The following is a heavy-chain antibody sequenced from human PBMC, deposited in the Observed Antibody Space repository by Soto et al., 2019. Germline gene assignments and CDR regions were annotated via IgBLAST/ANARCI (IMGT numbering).Heavy chain of an antibody. V-gene: IGHV3-13*01. J-gene: IGHJ6*02. CDR1: GFTLSSYD. D-gene: IGHD3-9*01. Sequence: EVQLVESGGGWVQPGGSLRLSCAASGFTLSSYDIHWVRQATGEGLAWVAGIGSGGDTHYADSVKVRFNISREDCMNSLYLQMNDLRVGDSAVYYCTRKTPPTGMEVWGQGATVTGSS. CDR3: TRKTPPTGMEV. CDR2: IGSGGDT.